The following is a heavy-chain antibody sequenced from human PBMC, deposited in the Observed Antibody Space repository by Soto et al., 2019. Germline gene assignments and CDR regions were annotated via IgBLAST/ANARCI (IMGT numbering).Heavy chain of an antibody. D-gene: IGHD3-16*01. J-gene: IGHJ3*02. V-gene: IGHV3-30-3*01. CDR2: ISYDGSNK. CDR1: GFTFSSYA. CDR3: AGTNKLTTFSAFDI. Sequence: QVQLVESGGGVVQPGRSLRLSCAASGFTFSSYAMHWVRQAPGKGLEWVAVISYDGSNKYYADSVKGRFTISRDNSKNTQYLHMNSLRAEDTAVYYCAGTNKLTTFSAFDIWGQGTMVTVSS.